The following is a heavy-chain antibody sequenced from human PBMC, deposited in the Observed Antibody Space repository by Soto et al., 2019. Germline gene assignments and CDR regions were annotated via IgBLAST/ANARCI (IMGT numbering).Heavy chain of an antibody. CDR2: IYYSGST. D-gene: IGHD4-17*01. J-gene: IGHJ4*02. CDR1: GGSISSYY. Sequence: GGSISSYYWSWIRQPPGKGLEWIGYIYYSGSTNYNPSLKSRVSISVDTSKNQFSLKLSSVTAADTAVYYCARRYGGAFDFWGQGTLVTVSS. CDR3: ARRYGGAFDF. V-gene: IGHV4-59*08.